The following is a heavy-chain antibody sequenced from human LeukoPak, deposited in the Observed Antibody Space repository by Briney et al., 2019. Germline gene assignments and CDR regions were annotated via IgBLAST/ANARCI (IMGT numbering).Heavy chain of an antibody. CDR1: GGSISSYY. Sequence: SETLSLTCTVSGGSISSYYWSWIRQPPGKGLEWIGCIYYSGTTNYNPALKSRVTISVDTSKNQFSLKLSSVTAADTAVYYCASIPTYYYDYSGSYMWGQGTMVTVSS. CDR2: IYYSGTT. CDR3: ASIPTYYYDYSGSYM. V-gene: IGHV4-59*01. D-gene: IGHD3-22*01. J-gene: IGHJ3*02.